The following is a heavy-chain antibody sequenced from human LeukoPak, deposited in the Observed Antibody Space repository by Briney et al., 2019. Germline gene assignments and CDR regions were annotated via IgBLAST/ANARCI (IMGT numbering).Heavy chain of an antibody. CDR3: AKGPNFWLTPIAFDI. Sequence: GGSLRLSCAASGFTFSSYAVSWVRQAPGKGMEWVSGISGSGGSTYFADSVKGRFTISRDNSKNTLYLQMNSLRAEDTAVYYCAKGPNFWLTPIAFDIWGQGTKVTVSS. CDR2: ISGSGGST. J-gene: IGHJ3*02. D-gene: IGHD3-3*01. V-gene: IGHV3-23*01. CDR1: GFTFSSYA.